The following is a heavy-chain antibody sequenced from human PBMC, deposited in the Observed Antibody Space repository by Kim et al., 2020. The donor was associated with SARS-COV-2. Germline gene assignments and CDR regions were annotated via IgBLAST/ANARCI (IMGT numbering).Heavy chain of an antibody. J-gene: IGHJ4*02. D-gene: IGHD3-16*02. Sequence: GGSLRLSCAASGFTFSNYAMNWVRQAPGKGREWVSVISDRSGTTYYADSVKGRFTISRDNSKNTLYLQMNSLRAEDTAVYYCAKSKGGVFGYVDYWGQGTLVTVSS. CDR2: ISDRSGTT. V-gene: IGHV3-23*01. CDR3: AKSKGGVFGYVDY. CDR1: GFTFSNYA.